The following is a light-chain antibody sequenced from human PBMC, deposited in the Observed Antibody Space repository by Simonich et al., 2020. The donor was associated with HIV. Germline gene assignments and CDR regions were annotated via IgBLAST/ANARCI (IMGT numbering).Light chain of an antibody. CDR2: AAS. J-gene: IGKJ3*01. CDR1: QGISNY. Sequence: DIQMTKTPSSLSASVGDRVTITCREIQGISNYLAWFQQKPGKATKSLIYAASSWQSGVPSKFIGSGSGTDFTLTISSLQPEDSATYYCQQSYSTPPVFGPGTKVDIK. V-gene: IGKV1-16*02. CDR3: QQSYSTPPV.